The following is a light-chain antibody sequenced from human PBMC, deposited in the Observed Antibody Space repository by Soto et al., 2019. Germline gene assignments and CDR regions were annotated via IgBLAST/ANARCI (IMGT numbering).Light chain of an antibody. Sequence: QSVLTQPPSASGTPGQRVTISCSGTYSNVGRNVVNWYQQVPGAALKLVIYSNDRRPSGVPDRFFGSKSGASASLAISGLQTEDGADYYCAAWDDSLIALLFGGGTKLTVL. J-gene: IGLJ3*02. CDR2: SND. CDR1: YSNVGRNV. V-gene: IGLV1-44*01. CDR3: AAWDDSLIALL.